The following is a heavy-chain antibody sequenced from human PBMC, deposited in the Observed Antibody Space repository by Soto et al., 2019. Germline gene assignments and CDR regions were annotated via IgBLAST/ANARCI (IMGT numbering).Heavy chain of an antibody. J-gene: IGHJ5*02. CDR3: ARGEGYCSGGSCYRWFDP. D-gene: IGHD2-15*01. V-gene: IGHV1-3*01. CDR1: GYTFTKYT. Sequence: QVQLVQSGAEVKKPGASVKVSCKASGYTFTKYTIHWVRQAPGQRLEWMGRINAGNGNTEYSQKLQGRVTIVRDTSASTAYMELSSLRSEDTAVDYCARGEGYCSGGSCYRWFDPWGQGTLVTVSS. CDR2: INAGNGNT.